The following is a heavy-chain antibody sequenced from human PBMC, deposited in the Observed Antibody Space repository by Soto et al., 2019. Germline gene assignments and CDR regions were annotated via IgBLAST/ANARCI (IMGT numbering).Heavy chain of an antibody. Sequence: SETLSLTCAVYGGSFSGSYWSWIRQPPGKGLEWIGEINHSGSTNHNPSLKSRVTILVDTSKNQFSLKLSSVTAADTAVYYCATGYCTNGVCYTRTLSGMDVWGQGTTVTVSS. CDR3: ATGYCTNGVCYTRTLSGMDV. CDR1: GGSFSGSY. CDR2: INHSGST. J-gene: IGHJ6*02. D-gene: IGHD2-8*01. V-gene: IGHV4-34*01.